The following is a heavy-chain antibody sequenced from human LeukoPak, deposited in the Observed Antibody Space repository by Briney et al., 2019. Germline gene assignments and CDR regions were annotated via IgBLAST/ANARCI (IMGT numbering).Heavy chain of an antibody. CDR3: ARLGVVKGTVNWFDP. CDR1: GFTVSGNY. J-gene: IGHJ5*02. V-gene: IGHV3-53*01. D-gene: IGHD3-3*01. CDR2: IYSGGST. Sequence: GGSLRLSCAASGFTVSGNYMSWVRQAPGKGLEWVSVIYSGGSTYYADSVKGRFTISRDNSKNTLYLQMNSLRAEDTAVYYCARLGVVKGTVNWFDPWGQGTLVTVSS.